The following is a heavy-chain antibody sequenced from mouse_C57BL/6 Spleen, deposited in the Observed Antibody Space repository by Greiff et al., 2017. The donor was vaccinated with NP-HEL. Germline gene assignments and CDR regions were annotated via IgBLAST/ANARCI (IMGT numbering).Heavy chain of an antibody. CDR2: IDPETGGT. CDR3: ARLREGDRHYYAMDY. CDR1: GYTFTDYE. V-gene: IGHV1-15*01. Sequence: QVQLKESGAELVRPGASVTLSCKASGYTFTDYEMHWVKQTPVHGLEWIGAIDPETGGTAYNQKFKGKAILTADKSSSTAYMELRSLTSEDSAVYYCARLREGDRHYYAMDYWGQGTSVTVSS. D-gene: IGHD2-12*01. J-gene: IGHJ4*01.